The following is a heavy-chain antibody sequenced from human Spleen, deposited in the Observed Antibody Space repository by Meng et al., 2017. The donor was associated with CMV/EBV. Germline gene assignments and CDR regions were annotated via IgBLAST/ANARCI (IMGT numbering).Heavy chain of an antibody. CDR1: GYTFTGYY. CDR3: ARPLSSTSSLYYYYGMDV. Sequence: ASVKVSCKASGYTFTGYYMHWVRQAPGQGLEWMGWINPNSGGTNYAQKFQGRVTMTRDTSISTAYMELSRLRSDDTAVYYCARPLSSTSSLYYYYGMDVWGQGTMVTVSS. D-gene: IGHD2-2*01. V-gene: IGHV1-2*02. J-gene: IGHJ6*02. CDR2: INPNSGGT.